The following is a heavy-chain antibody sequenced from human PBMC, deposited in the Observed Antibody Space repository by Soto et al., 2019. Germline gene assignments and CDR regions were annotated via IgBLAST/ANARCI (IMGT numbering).Heavy chain of an antibody. CDR1: GGSISSYY. CDR3: ARDGRDGYDFFDY. Sequence: QVQLQESGPGLVKPSETLSLTCTVSGGSISSYYWSWIRQPPGKGLEWIGFIYHSGSTNYNPSLXXRXCISVDTSKNQFSLNLSSLTAADTAVYYCARDGRDGYDFFDYWGQGTLVTVSS. D-gene: IGHD5-12*01. CDR2: IYHSGST. V-gene: IGHV4-59*01. J-gene: IGHJ4*02.